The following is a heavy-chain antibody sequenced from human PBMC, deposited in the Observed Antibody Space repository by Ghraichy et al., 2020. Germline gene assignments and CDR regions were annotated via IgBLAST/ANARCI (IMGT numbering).Heavy chain of an antibody. D-gene: IGHD6-6*01. CDR2: IYHTGST. V-gene: IGHV4-59*02. J-gene: IGHJ4*02. CDR1: GGSVRSYY. Sequence: SLTCTVSGGSVRSYYWSWIRQPPGRGLEWIAYIYHTGSTKCNPSLKSRVSISLDTSKNHVSLNLTSVTAADTAVYYCARGLRSSSSQGTTFDYWGQGTLVTVSS. CDR3: ARGLRSSSSQGTTFDY.